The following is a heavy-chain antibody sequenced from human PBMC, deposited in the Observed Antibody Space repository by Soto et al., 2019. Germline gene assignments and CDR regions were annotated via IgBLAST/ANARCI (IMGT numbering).Heavy chain of an antibody. Sequence: ASVKVSCKASGGTFSSYAISWVRQAPGQGLEWMGGIIPIFGTANYAQKFQGRVTITADESTSTAYTELSSLRSEDTAVYYCARVWDYDSSGAGDPWGQGTLVTVSS. V-gene: IGHV1-69*13. D-gene: IGHD3-22*01. CDR1: GGTFSSYA. CDR3: ARVWDYDSSGAGDP. CDR2: IIPIFGTA. J-gene: IGHJ5*02.